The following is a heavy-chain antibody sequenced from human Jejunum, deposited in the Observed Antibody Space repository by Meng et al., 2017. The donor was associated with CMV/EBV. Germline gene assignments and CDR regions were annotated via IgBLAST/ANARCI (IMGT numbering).Heavy chain of an antibody. J-gene: IGHJ4*02. CDR1: GFIFTSYA. D-gene: IGHD2-2*01. CDR3: ARFYCSSTSCPHVLFDY. CDR2: ISAYNGNT. Sequence: QVQVGQSGAEGNKPGAQVKVSCEASGFIFTSYAISWVRQAPGQGLQYMGWISAYNGNTNYAQELQGRVTMTTDTTTSTAYMELRSLRFDDTAVYYCARFYCSSTSCPHVLFDYWGQGTLVTVSS. V-gene: IGHV1-18*01.